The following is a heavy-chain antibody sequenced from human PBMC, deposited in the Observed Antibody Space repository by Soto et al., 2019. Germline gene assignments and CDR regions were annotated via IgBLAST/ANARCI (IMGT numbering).Heavy chain of an antibody. CDR2: IYYSGST. D-gene: IGHD6-19*01. J-gene: IGHJ5*02. CDR3: AGDMGSSGWYGWFDP. V-gene: IGHV4-59*01. CDR1: GGSISSYY. Sequence: SETLSLTCTVSGGSISSYYWSWIRQPPGKGLEWIGYIYYSGSTNYNPSLKSRVTISVDTSKNQFSLKLSSVTAADTAVYYCAGDMGSSGWYGWFDPWGQGTLVTVSS.